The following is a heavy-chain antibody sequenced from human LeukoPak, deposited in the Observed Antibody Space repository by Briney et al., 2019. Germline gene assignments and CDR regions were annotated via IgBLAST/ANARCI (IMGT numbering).Heavy chain of an antibody. CDR3: AREDPQTTVPEGMDV. CDR2: IYRSGTT. J-gene: IGHJ6*02. D-gene: IGHD4-17*01. V-gene: IGHV4-59*01. Sequence: SGTLSLTCTVSGGSISRYYWSWIRQSPGKGLEWIGYIYRSGTTNYNPSLKSRLTISVDTSKNQFSLKLSSVTAADTAVYYCAREDPQTTVPEGMDVWGQGTTVTVSS. CDR1: GGSISRYY.